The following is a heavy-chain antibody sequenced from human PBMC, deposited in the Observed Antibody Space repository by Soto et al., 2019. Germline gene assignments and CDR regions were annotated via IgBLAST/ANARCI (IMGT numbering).Heavy chain of an antibody. CDR1: GGTFSNYP. D-gene: IGHD3-16*01. V-gene: IGHV1-69*01. Sequence: QVQLVQSGAEVKKPGSSVKVSCKASGGTFSNYPITWVRRAPGQGLEWLGGIIPIFGKADYTQKFQGRVTITADEPTSTAYMEISSLRSEDTAVYYCACGGEYYDENLPHYYFFGMHVWGPGTTVTVSS. CDR2: IIPIFGKA. J-gene: IGHJ6*02. CDR3: ACGGEYYDENLPHYYFFGMHV.